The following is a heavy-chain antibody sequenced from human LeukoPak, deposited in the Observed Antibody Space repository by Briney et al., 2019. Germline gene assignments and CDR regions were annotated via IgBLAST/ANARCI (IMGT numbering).Heavy chain of an antibody. V-gene: IGHV3-21*01. CDR2: ISSSSSYI. CDR3: ARDLRRSWYYFDY. J-gene: IGHJ4*02. CDR1: GFTFSSYS. D-gene: IGHD6-13*01. Sequence: AGGSLRLSCAASGFTFSSYSMNWVRQAPGKGLEWVSSISSSSSYIYYADSVKGRFTISRDNAKNSLYLQMNSLRAEDTAVYYCARDLRRSWYYFDYWGQGTLVTVSS.